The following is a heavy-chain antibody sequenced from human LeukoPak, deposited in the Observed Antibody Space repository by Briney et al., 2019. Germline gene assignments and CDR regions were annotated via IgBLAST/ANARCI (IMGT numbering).Heavy chain of an antibody. CDR2: INHSGST. V-gene: IGHV4-34*01. J-gene: IGHJ4*02. Sequence: SETLSLTCAVYGGSFSGYYWSWIRQPPGKGLEWIGEINHSGSTNYNPSLKSRVTISVDTSKNQFSLKLSSVTAADTAVYYCARVSYDSSGYPFDYWGQGTLVPVYS. CDR1: GGSFSGYY. D-gene: IGHD3-22*01. CDR3: ARVSYDSSGYPFDY.